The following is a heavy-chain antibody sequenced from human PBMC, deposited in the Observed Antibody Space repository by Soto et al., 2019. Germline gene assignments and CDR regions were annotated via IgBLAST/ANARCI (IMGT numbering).Heavy chain of an antibody. CDR1: GFTFSSYW. CDR3: ARGTKIVVPAGSYYYYYYMDV. V-gene: IGHV3-7*01. J-gene: IGHJ6*03. CDR2: IKQDGSEK. Sequence: GRSLRLSCAASGFTFSSYWMRWVSQAPKKGLEWVANIKQDGSEKYYVDSVKGRFTISRDNAKNSLYLQMNSLRAEDTAVYYCARGTKIVVPAGSYYYYYYMDVWGKGTTVTVSS. D-gene: IGHD2-2*01.